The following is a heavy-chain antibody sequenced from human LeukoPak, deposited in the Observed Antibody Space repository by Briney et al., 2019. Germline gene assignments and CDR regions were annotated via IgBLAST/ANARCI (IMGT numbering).Heavy chain of an antibody. CDR3: ATGFLGITGTPEGKY. D-gene: IGHD1-7*01. J-gene: IGHJ4*02. Sequence: ASVKVSCKASGYTFTSYDINWVRQATGQGLEWMGWMNPNSGNTGYAQKFQGRVTMTEDTSTDTAYMELSSLRSEDTAVYYCATGFLGITGTPEGKYWGQGTLVTVSS. V-gene: IGHV1-8*01. CDR1: GYTFTSYD. CDR2: MNPNSGNT.